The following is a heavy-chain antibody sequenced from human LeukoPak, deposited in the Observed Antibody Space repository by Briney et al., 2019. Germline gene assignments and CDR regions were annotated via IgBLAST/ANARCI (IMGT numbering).Heavy chain of an antibody. CDR1: GFXFSSYW. CDR3: VRGAYYFDY. J-gene: IGHJ4*02. CDR2: INTDGSST. V-gene: IGHV3-74*01. D-gene: IGHD3-16*01. Sequence: GGSLGLSCAASGFXFSSYWIHWVRQAPGKGLVWVSRINTDGSSTSYADSVKGRFTISRDNAKKTLYLQMNSLRDEDTAVYYCVRGAYYFDYWGQGTLVTVSS.